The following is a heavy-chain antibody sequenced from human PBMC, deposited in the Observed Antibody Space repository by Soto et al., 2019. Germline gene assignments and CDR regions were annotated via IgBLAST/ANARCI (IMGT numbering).Heavy chain of an antibody. D-gene: IGHD6-13*01. CDR1: GFTFSSCV. V-gene: IGHV3-23*01. CDR2: ITKSGDT. CDR3: AKGLLNGRWYAAD. Sequence: EVHLLESGGGLVQPGESLRLSCETSGFTFSSCVMTWVRQAPGKGLEWVAVITKSGDTDYADSVKGRFTISRDKSKNTVYLQMNSLRAEDTAVYYCAKGLLNGRWYAADWGQGALVTVSS. J-gene: IGHJ4*02.